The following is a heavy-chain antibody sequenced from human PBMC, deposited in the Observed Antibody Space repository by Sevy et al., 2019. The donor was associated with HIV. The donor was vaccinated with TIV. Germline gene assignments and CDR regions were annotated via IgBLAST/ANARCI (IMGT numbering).Heavy chain of an antibody. Sequence: SETLSLTCTVSGGSISSSSYYWGWIRQPPGKGLEWIGSIYYSGSTYYNPSLKSRVTISVDTSKNQFSLKLSSVTAADTAVYYCARRFSDWNYGLRSAFDIWGQGTMVTVSS. CDR2: IYYSGST. J-gene: IGHJ3*02. CDR1: GGSISSSSYY. V-gene: IGHV4-39*01. D-gene: IGHD1-7*01. CDR3: ARRFSDWNYGLRSAFDI.